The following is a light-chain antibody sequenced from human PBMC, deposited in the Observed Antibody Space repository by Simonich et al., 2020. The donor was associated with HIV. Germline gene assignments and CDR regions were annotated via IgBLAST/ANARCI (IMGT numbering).Light chain of an antibody. V-gene: IGKV4-1*01. CDR2: WAS. CDR1: QSVLYSSNNKNY. CDR3: QQYYSAPLT. J-gene: IGKJ1*01. Sequence: DIVMTQSPDSLAVSPGEMATLSCKSSQSVLYSSNNKNYLAWYQQKPGQPPKLLIYWASTRESGVPDRFSVSGSGTDFTLTISSLQAEDVAVYYCQQYYSAPLTFGQGTKVEIK.